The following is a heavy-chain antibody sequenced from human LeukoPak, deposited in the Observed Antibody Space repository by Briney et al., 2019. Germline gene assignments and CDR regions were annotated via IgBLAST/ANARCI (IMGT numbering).Heavy chain of an antibody. CDR2: IYSGGST. CDR3: AREDSSGWNYFDY. CDR1: GSTVSSNY. V-gene: IGHV3-53*01. J-gene: IGHJ4*02. D-gene: IGHD6-19*01. Sequence: GGSLRLSCAASGSTVSSNYMSWVRQAPGKGLEWVSVIYSGGSTYYADSVKGRSTISRDNSKNTLYLQMNSLRAEDTAVYYCAREDSSGWNYFDYWGQGTLVTVSS.